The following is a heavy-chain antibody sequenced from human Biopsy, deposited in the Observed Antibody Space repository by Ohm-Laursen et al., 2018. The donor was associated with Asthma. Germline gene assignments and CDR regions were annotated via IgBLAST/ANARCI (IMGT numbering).Heavy chain of an antibody. CDR3: ARSPYYYGLLGPTRGFGVYAV. Sequence: SDTLSLTWAVYGGSFSNYYWTWIRQPPGKGLEWIGEINHRGSTNYNPSLKSRVTLSVDTSKDQFSVKLRSVTAADTAVYYCARSPYYYGLLGPTRGFGVYAVWGQGTLVTVSS. J-gene: IGHJ4*02. V-gene: IGHV4-34*01. CDR1: GGSFSNYY. CDR2: INHRGST. D-gene: IGHD3-10*01.